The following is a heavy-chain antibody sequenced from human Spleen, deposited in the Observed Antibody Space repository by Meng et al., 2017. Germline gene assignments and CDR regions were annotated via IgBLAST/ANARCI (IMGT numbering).Heavy chain of an antibody. CDR1: GGSISTNNYY. Sequence: QVQLQESGPGLVKPSETMSLTCTVSGGSISTNNYYWGWIRLPPGKGLEYNGSIYHTGSTYYNPSLKSRVTISVDTSKNHFSLNLNSVTAADTAVYYCVRHAGGTSKFGPWGQGTLVTVSS. D-gene: IGHD4-23*01. J-gene: IGHJ5*02. V-gene: IGHV4-39*01. CDR2: IYHTGST. CDR3: VRHAGGTSKFGP.